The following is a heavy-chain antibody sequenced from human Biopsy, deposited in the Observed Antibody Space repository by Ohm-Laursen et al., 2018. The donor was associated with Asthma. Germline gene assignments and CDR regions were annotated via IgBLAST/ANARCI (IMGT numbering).Heavy chain of an antibody. D-gene: IGHD3-22*01. V-gene: IGHV3-23*01. J-gene: IGHJ5*02. Sequence: GSLRLSCSASDFTFSTYGMHWVRLAPGKGLEWVSSISASGVRTFYADSVKGRFTVSRDSSRNTLYLQLSTLRVEDTAVYFCAKITTDRQKANNWFDPWGQGTLVTVSS. CDR3: AKITTDRQKANNWFDP. CDR2: ISASGVRT. CDR1: DFTFSTYG.